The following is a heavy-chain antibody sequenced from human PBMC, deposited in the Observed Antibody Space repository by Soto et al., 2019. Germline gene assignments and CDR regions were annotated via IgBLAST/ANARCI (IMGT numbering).Heavy chain of an antibody. CDR3: ARGGEDSSSSPGYYYYYGMDV. CDR1: GYTFTSYG. CDR2: ISAYNGNT. V-gene: IGHV1-18*01. Sequence: ASVKVSCKASGYTFTSYGISWVRQAPGQGLEWMGWISAYNGNTNYAQKLQGRVTMTTDTSTSTAYMELRSLRSDDTAVYYCARGGEDSSSSPGYYYYYGMDVWGQGTTVTVSS. J-gene: IGHJ6*02. D-gene: IGHD6-6*01.